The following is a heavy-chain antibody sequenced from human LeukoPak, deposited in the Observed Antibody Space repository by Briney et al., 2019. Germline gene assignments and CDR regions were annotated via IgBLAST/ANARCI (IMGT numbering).Heavy chain of an antibody. J-gene: IGHJ1*01. CDR1: GFTFSSYW. V-gene: IGHV3-7*01. Sequence: GGSLRLSCAASGFTFSSYWMSWVRQAPGKGLEWVANIKQDGSEKYYVDSVKGRFTISRDNAKNSLYLQMNSLRAEDTAVYYYARDQXALXLXXGXFQHWGQGTLVTVS. D-gene: IGHD5-18*01. CDR2: IKQDGSEK. CDR3: ARDQXALXLXXGXFQH.